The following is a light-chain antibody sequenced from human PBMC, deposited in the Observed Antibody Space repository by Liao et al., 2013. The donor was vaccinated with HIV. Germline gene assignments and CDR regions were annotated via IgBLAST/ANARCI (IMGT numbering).Light chain of an antibody. V-gene: IGLV3-1*01. CDR3: QVWESSSDHVV. J-gene: IGLJ2*01. CDR2: QDS. Sequence: YELTQPPSVSVSPGQTASITCSGDKLGDKYACWYQQKPGQSPVLVIYQDSKRPSGIPERFSGSNSGNTATLTISRVEAGDEADYYCQVWESSSDHVVFGGGTKLTVL. CDR1: KLGDKY.